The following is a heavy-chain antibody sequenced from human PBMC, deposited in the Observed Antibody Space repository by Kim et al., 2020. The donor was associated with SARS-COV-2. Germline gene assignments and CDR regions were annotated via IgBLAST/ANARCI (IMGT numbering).Heavy chain of an antibody. J-gene: IGHJ4*02. V-gene: IGHV3-30*18. CDR1: GFTFSSYG. CDR2: ISYDGSNK. D-gene: IGHD6-19*01. CDR3: AKDAAYSSGYLDY. Sequence: GGSLRLSCAASGFTFSSYGMHWVRQAPGKGLEWVAVISYDGSNKYYADSVKGRFIISRDNSKNTLYLQMNSLRAEDTAVYYCAKDAAYSSGYLDYWGQGT.